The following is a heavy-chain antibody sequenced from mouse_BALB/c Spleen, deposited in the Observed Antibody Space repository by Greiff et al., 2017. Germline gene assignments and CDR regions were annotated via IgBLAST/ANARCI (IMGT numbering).Heavy chain of an antibody. CDR3: ARDWEVDAMDY. D-gene: IGHD4-1*01. CDR2: ILPGSGST. J-gene: IGHJ4*01. CDR1: GYTFSSYW. V-gene: IGHV1-9*01. Sequence: QVQLQQSGAELMKPGASVKISCKATGYTFSSYWIEWVKQRPGHGLEWIGEILPGSGSTNYNEKFKGKATFTADTSSNTAYMQLSSLTSEDSAVYYCARDWEVDAMDYWGQGTSVTVSS.